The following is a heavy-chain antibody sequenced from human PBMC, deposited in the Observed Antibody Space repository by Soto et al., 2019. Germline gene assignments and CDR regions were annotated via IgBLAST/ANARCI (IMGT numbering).Heavy chain of an antibody. CDR3: AIDGAAPYYYDGMDV. J-gene: IGHJ6*02. Sequence: QVQLVQSGAEVRKPGASVKVSCKASGYTFSTSGMSWLRQAPGQGLEWMGWISTYNGDTNEAPKFQDRVTMTADTCTSTVYMELRSLRSDDTAVDDCAIDGAAPYYYDGMDVWGQGTRVTVSS. CDR2: ISTYNGDT. D-gene: IGHD2-15*01. V-gene: IGHV1-18*01. CDR1: GYTFSTSG.